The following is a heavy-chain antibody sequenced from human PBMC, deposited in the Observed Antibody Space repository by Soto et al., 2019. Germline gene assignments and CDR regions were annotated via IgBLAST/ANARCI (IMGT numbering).Heavy chain of an antibody. CDR3: AKDRRDGEYISVYDF. D-gene: IGHD4-17*01. V-gene: IGHV3-30*18. Sequence: QVQLAESGGGVVQPGRSLRLSCIGSGFRFSDYGMHWVRQAPGKGLEWVAMMSVDGTYKYSADSVKGRFIISRDNSKNPLFLQMNSLRAGDTAVYYCAKDRRDGEYISVYDFWGQGTLVTVSS. J-gene: IGHJ4*02. CDR1: GFRFSDYG. CDR2: MSVDGTYK.